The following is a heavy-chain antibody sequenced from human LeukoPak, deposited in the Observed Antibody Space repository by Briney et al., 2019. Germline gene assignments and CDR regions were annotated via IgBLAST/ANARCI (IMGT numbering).Heavy chain of an antibody. CDR3: ARRRGSYYFDY. J-gene: IGHJ4*02. CDR2: IYHSGST. Sequence: SETLSLTCAVSGYSISSGYYWGWIRQPPGKGLEWIGSIYHSGSTYYNRSLKSRVTISVDTSKNQFSLNLSSVTAADTAVYYCARRRGSYYFDYWGQGTLVTVSS. D-gene: IGHD1-26*01. V-gene: IGHV4-38-2*01. CDR1: GYSISSGYY.